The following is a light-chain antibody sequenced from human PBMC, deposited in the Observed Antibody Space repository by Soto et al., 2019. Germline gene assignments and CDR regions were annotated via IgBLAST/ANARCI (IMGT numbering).Light chain of an antibody. CDR3: CSYAGSSTFV. CDR1: SSDVGSYNL. J-gene: IGLJ2*01. Sequence: ALTQPASVSGSPGQSITISCTGTSSDVGSYNLVSWYQQHPGKAPKLMIYEVSKRPSGVSNRFSGSKSGNTASLTISGLQAEDEADYYCCSYAGSSTFVFGGGTKVTVL. CDR2: EVS. V-gene: IGLV2-23*02.